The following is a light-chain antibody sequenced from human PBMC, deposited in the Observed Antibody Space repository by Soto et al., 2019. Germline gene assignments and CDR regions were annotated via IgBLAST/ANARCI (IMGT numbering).Light chain of an antibody. J-gene: IGLJ1*01. CDR1: SSDVGGYNY. Sequence: QSALTQPASVSGSPGQSITISCTGTSSDVGGYNYVSWYQHPPGKAPKLIIYDVSNRPSGVSYRFSGSKSGNKASLTISGRQPEDEADYYCSSYTTSNTRQIVFGTGTKLTVL. CDR2: DVS. V-gene: IGLV2-14*03. CDR3: SSYTTSNTRQIV.